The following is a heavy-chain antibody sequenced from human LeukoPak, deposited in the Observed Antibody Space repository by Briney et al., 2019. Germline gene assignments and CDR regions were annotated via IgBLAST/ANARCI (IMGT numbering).Heavy chain of an antibody. CDR2: ISTDGSNT. CDR1: GFTFSSYW. J-gene: IGHJ4*02. V-gene: IGHV3-74*01. CDR3: VRGAYLGDPYFNY. Sequence: GGSLRLSCAASGFTFSSYWMHWVRQAPGKGLVWVSRISTDGSNTNYADSVKGRFTISRDNAKNTLYLQMNSLRGEDTAVYYCVRGAYLGDPYFNYWGQGTLVTVSS. D-gene: IGHD4-17*01.